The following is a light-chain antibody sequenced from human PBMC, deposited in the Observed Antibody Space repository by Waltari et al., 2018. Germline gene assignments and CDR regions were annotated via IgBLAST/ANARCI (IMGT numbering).Light chain of an antibody. CDR3: QQYNDWPRT. Sequence: EIVMTQSPATLSVSLGERATLSCRARQTVSSSLAWYEQKLGQAPRLLISGASTRATGIPARFSGSGSGTEFTLTISSLQSEDFAVYYCQQYNDWPRTFGQGTKVEIK. V-gene: IGKV3-15*01. CDR1: QTVSSS. J-gene: IGKJ1*01. CDR2: GAS.